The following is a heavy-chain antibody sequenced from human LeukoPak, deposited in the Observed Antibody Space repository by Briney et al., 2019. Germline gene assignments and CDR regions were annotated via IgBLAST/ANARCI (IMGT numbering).Heavy chain of an antibody. V-gene: IGHV3-23*01. Sequence: GGSLRLSCEASGFTFRTFDMAWVRQAPGKGLEWVSAISGSGGSTYYADSVKGRFTISRDNSKNTLYLQMNSLRAEDTAVYYCAKDTARYCSSTSCYTYDYWGQGTLVTVSS. D-gene: IGHD2-2*02. CDR1: GFTFRTFD. J-gene: IGHJ4*02. CDR3: AKDTARYCSSTSCYTYDY. CDR2: ISGSGGST.